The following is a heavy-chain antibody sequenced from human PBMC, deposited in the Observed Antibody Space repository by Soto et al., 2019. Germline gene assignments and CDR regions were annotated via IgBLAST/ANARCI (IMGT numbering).Heavy chain of an antibody. CDR2: ISYDGSNK. Sequence: PGGSLRLSCAASGFTFSSYGMHWVRQAPGKGLEWVAVISYDGSNKYYADSVKGRFTISRDNSKNTLYLQMNSLRAEDTAVYYCAKLNEPEYSSGWYGRFRGTNNDYWGQGTLVTVSS. D-gene: IGHD6-19*01. V-gene: IGHV3-30*18. J-gene: IGHJ4*02. CDR3: AKLNEPEYSSGWYGRFRGTNNDY. CDR1: GFTFSSYG.